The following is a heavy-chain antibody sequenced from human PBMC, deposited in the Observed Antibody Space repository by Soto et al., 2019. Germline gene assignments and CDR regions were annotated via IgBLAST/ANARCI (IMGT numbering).Heavy chain of an antibody. CDR2: IYYSGST. V-gene: IGHV4-31*03. Sequence: SETLSLTCTVSCGSISSGDYYWSWIRQHPGKGLEWIGSIYYSGSTYYNPSLKSRVTISVDTSKNQFSLKLSSVTAADTAVYYCVRAPNGYNFLYYGGQGTLVTVS. D-gene: IGHD5-12*01. CDR1: CGSISSGDYY. J-gene: IGHJ4*02. CDR3: VRAPNGYNFLYY.